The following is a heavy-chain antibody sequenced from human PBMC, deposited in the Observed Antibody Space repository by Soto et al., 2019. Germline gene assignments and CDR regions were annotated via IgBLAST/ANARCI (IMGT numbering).Heavy chain of an antibody. CDR2: ISVYNGNT. CDR3: ARRGIPIYYYYMDV. CDR1: GYTFTSYG. D-gene: IGHD2-21*01. Sequence: ASVKVSCKASGYTFTSYGISWVRQAPGQGLEWMGWISVYNGNTNYAKNLQGRVTMTTDTSTSTAYMELRSLRSDDTAVYYCARRGIPIYYYYMDVWGKGTTVTVSS. V-gene: IGHV1-18*01. J-gene: IGHJ6*03.